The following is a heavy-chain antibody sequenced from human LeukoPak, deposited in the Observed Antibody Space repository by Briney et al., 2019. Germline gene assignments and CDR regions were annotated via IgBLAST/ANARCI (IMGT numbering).Heavy chain of an antibody. V-gene: IGHV4-59*01. Sequence: SETLSLTCTVSGGSISSYYWSWIRQPPGKGLEWIGYIYYSGSTNYNPSLKSRVTILVDTSKNQFSLKLSSVTAADTAVYYCARGTYYDIFLQHWGQGTLVTASS. D-gene: IGHD3-9*01. J-gene: IGHJ1*01. CDR1: GGSISSYY. CDR2: IYYSGST. CDR3: ARGTYYDIFLQH.